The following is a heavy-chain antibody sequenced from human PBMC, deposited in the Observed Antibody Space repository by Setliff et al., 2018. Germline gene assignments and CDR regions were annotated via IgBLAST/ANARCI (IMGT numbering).Heavy chain of an antibody. CDR1: GYTFTRYY. D-gene: IGHD3-22*01. V-gene: IGHV1-18*01. J-gene: IGHJ4*02. Sequence: ASVKVSCKASGYTFTRYYMYWVRQAPGQGLEWMGWINNYNTNTNYAQKLQGRVAMTTDTSTSTAYMELRSLRSDDSAVYYCARINFYVSSGHYYAPVYWGQGTLVTVSS. CDR3: ARINFYVSSGHYYAPVY. CDR2: INNYNTNT.